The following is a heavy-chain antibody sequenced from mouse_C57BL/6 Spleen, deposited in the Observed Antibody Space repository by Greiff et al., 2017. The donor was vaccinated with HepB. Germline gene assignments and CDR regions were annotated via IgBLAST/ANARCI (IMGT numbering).Heavy chain of an antibody. CDR2: ISDGGSYT. Sequence: EVKLVESGGGLVKPGGSLKLSCAASGFTFSSYAMSWVRQTPEKRLEWVATISDGGSYTYYPDNVKGRFTISRDNAKNNLYLQMGHLKSEDTAMDYCARDRNYGLYYYAMDYWGQGTSVTVSS. D-gene: IGHD1-1*01. V-gene: IGHV5-4*01. J-gene: IGHJ4*01. CDR3: ARDRNYGLYYYAMDY. CDR1: GFTFSSYA.